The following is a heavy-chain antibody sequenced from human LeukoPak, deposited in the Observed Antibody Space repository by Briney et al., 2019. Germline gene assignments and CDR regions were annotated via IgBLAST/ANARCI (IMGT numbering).Heavy chain of an antibody. Sequence: SLSLCCAASGFTSSSCVLCWVRQAPGNGVGWVSAISGSGGSTYYADSVKGRFTISRDNSKNTLYLQMNSLRAEDTAVYYCAKDRGYSYVPDAFDIWGQGTMVTVSS. J-gene: IGHJ3*02. D-gene: IGHD5-18*01. CDR2: ISGSGGST. V-gene: IGHV3-23*01. CDR3: AKDRGYSYVPDAFDI. CDR1: GFTSSSCV.